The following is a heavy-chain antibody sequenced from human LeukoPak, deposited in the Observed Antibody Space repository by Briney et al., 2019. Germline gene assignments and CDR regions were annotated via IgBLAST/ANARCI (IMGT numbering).Heavy chain of an antibody. Sequence: PGGSLRLSCAASGFTFSSYAMTWVRQAPGKGLEWVSAFSGSGGSTYKADSVKGRFTISRDDSKNTLYLQVNTVRVEDTAVFYCAKFSGSGSYYNGGLDYWGQGALVTV. J-gene: IGHJ4*02. D-gene: IGHD3-10*01. CDR3: AKFSGSGSYYNGGLDY. CDR2: FSGSGGST. CDR1: GFTFSSYA. V-gene: IGHV3-23*01.